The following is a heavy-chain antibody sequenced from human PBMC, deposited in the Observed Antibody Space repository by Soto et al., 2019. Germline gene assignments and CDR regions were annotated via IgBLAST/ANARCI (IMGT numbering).Heavy chain of an antibody. V-gene: IGHV2-5*02. CDR2: IYWDDDK. CDR1: GFSLSTSGVG. Sequence: QITLKESGPTLVKPTQTLTLTCTFSGFSLSTSGVGVGWIRQPPGKALEWLALIYWDDDKRYTPSLKSRLTTTKDTSKNQVVVTMTTMDPVDTATYYCAHTLIVGVVGGEVWFDPWGQGTLVTVSS. D-gene: IGHD3-3*01. CDR3: AHTLIVGVVGGEVWFDP. J-gene: IGHJ5*02.